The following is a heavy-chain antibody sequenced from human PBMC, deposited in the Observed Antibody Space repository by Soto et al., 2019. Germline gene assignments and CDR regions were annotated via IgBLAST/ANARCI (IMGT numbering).Heavy chain of an antibody. V-gene: IGHV3-7*03. CDR3: VRGTSTPGLDY. D-gene: IGHD1-7*01. Sequence: EVQLVESGGGLVQPGGSLRLSCVASAFVLRDYPINWVRQAPGKGLEWVANINRRGSEANYAASVRGRFTISRDNARNLLYLQMNSLRADDTAVYFCVRGTSTPGLDYWGQGTLVTVSS. J-gene: IGHJ4*02. CDR1: AFVLRDYP. CDR2: INRRGSEA.